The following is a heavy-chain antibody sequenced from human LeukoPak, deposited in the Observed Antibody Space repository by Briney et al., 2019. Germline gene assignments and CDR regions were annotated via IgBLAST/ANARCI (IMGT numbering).Heavy chain of an antibody. D-gene: IGHD2-2*01. CDR1: GFTFSNYA. CDR3: VSFYETY. CDR2: ISGTGGST. J-gene: IGHJ4*02. V-gene: IGHV3-23*01. Sequence: GGSLRLSCAASGFTFSNYAMSWVRQAPGKGLEWVSGISGTGGSTYYADSVKGRFSFSRENSRNTVYLQMNNLRAEDTAVYYCVSFYETYWGRGTLVTVSS.